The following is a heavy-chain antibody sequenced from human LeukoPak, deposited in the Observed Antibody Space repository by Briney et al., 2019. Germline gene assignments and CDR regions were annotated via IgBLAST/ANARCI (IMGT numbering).Heavy chain of an antibody. J-gene: IGHJ2*01. V-gene: IGHV3-23*01. Sequence: QPGGSLRLSCAASGFTFGSFAMSWVRQAPGKGLEWASGISDSGDRTYDADAVKGRFTISRDNSKNTLYLQMNTLRAEDTAVYYCAKGSIWTGSYYYWYFDLRGRGTLVTVSS. CDR1: GFTFGSFA. D-gene: IGHD1-26*01. CDR3: AKGSIWTGSYYYWYFDL. CDR2: ISDSGDRT.